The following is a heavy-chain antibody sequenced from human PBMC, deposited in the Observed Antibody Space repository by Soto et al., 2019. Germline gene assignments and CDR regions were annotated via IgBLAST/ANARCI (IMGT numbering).Heavy chain of an antibody. CDR2: IIPIFGTA. D-gene: IGHD3-22*01. J-gene: IGHJ4*02. CDR3: ARYDYDNNIYSIDY. V-gene: IGHV1-69*13. CDR1: GGTFSSYA. Sequence: SVKVSCKASGGTFSSYAISWVRQAPGQGLEWMGGIIPIFGTANYAQKFQGRVTITADESTSTAYMELSSLRSEDTAVYYCARYDYDNNIYSIDYWGQGALVTVSS.